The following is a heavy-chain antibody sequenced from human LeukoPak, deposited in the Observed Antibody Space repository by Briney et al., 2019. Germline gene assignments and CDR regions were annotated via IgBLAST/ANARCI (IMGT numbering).Heavy chain of an antibody. D-gene: IGHD2-8*01. CDR2: IIPMFGTA. Sequence: GASVKVSCKASGGTFSSYAISWVRQAPGQGLEWMGGIIPMFGTANSAQRFQGRVTITTDESTSTAYMELSSLRSEDTAVYYCARANIVLMVYAPLGYWGQGTLVTVSS. CDR3: ARANIVLMVYAPLGY. V-gene: IGHV1-69*05. CDR1: GGTFSSYA. J-gene: IGHJ4*02.